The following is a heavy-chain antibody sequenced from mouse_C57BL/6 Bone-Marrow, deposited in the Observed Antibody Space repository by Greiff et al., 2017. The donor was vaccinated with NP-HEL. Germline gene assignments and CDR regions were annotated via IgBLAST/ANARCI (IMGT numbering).Heavy chain of an antibody. Sequence: VQLKQSVAELVRPGASVKLSCTASGFNIKNTYMHWVKQRPEQGLEWIGRIDPANGNTKYAPKVQGKATIPADTSSTTAYLQLSSLTSEDTAIYYCARCVYSNYFRVDVWGTGTTVTVSS. D-gene: IGHD2-5*01. V-gene: IGHV14-3*01. CDR2: IDPANGNT. CDR3: ARCVYSNYFRVDV. J-gene: IGHJ1*03. CDR1: GFNIKNTY.